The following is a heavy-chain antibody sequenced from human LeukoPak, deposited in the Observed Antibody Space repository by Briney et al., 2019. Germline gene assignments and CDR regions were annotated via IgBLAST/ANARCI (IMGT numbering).Heavy chain of an antibody. CDR1: GGSITGSTYY. CDR2: LYHTGST. CDR3: ARDGPSGGFDP. J-gene: IGHJ5*02. V-gene: IGHV4-39*07. D-gene: IGHD3-10*01. Sequence: SETLSLTCTVSGGSITGSTYYWAWFRQPPGKGLEWIGSLYHTGSTYYSPSLKSRVTISVDTSKNQFSLKLSSVTAADTAVYYCARDGPSGGFDPWGQGTLVTVSS.